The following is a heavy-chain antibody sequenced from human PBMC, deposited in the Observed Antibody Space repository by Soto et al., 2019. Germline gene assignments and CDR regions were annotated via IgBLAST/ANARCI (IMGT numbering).Heavy chain of an antibody. Sequence: SEPLSLTCTVSGGSISSYYWSWIRQPPGKGLEWIGYIYYSGSTNYNPSLKSRVTISVDTSKNQFSLKLSSVTAADTAVYYCARTPNSSGWYFWFDPWGQGTLVTVSS. J-gene: IGHJ5*02. CDR2: IYYSGST. CDR3: ARTPNSSGWYFWFDP. V-gene: IGHV4-59*01. CDR1: GGSISSYY. D-gene: IGHD6-19*01.